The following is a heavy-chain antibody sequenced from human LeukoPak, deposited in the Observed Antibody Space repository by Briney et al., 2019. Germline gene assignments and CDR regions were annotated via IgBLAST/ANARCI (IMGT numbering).Heavy chain of an antibody. Sequence: PSETLSLTCTVSGGSISLYYWSWLRQPPGKGLEWIGYFYDTRSPKYNPSLERRVTISVDMSRNQFSLNLTSVTAADTAVYYGARERGSLTYWGQGTLATVSS. CDR2: FYDTRSP. CDR3: ARERGSLTY. V-gene: IGHV4-59*01. D-gene: IGHD3-10*01. J-gene: IGHJ4*02. CDR1: GGSISLYY.